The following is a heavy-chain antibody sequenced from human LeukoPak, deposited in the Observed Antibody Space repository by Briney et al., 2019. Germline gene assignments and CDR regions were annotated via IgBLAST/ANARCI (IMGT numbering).Heavy chain of an antibody. Sequence: RAGGSLRLSCAASGFTFSGHAMPWVRQTPGVGLEWLAIIGDDGRDQHYTDSVKGRFTISRDNSKNTLFLQLNSLTPEDTALYLCARDLMWGFDYWGQGTLVTVSS. V-gene: IGHV3-30*02. CDR3: ARDLMWGFDY. J-gene: IGHJ4*02. D-gene: IGHD7-27*01. CDR1: GFTFSGHA. CDR2: IGDDGRDQ.